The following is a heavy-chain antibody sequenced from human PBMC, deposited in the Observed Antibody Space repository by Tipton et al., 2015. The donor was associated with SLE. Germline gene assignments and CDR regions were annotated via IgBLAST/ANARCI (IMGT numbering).Heavy chain of an antibody. CDR2: FYYGGRT. CDR3: ARGYCSDGVCYGFGFFDY. J-gene: IGHJ4*02. D-gene: IGHD2-8*01. Sequence: TLSLTCTVSGASVSSSAYYWGWIRQPPGKGLEWIGTFYYGGRTFYNPSLKSRVTLLLDTSKNQFSLDLSSVTAADTVVYFCARGYCSDGVCYGFGFFDYWGQGNLVTVSS. CDR1: GASVSSSAYY. V-gene: IGHV4-39*07.